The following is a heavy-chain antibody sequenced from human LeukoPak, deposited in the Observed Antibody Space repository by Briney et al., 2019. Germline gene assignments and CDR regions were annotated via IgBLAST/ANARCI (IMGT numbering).Heavy chain of an antibody. Sequence: GGSLRLSCAASGFTFSRSWMTWVRQAPGKGLECVANIKQDGSEKHSVDSVKGRFTISRDNGKNSLYLQMNSLRAEDTAVYYRARDEVGDFDYWGQGTLVTVSS. CDR3: ARDEVGDFDY. J-gene: IGHJ4*02. CDR1: GFTFSRSW. CDR2: IKQDGSEK. V-gene: IGHV3-7*01.